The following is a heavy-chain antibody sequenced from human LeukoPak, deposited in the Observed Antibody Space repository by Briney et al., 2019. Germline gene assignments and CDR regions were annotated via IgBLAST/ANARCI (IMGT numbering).Heavy chain of an antibody. V-gene: IGHV3-72*01. D-gene: IGHD4-17*01. Sequence: PGGSLRLSCAASGFTFSDHYMEWVRQAPGKGLEWVGRSRNKANRYTTEYAASVKGRFTISRDDSKNSLYLQMNSLRAEDTAVYYCARLGVGSTVTTGGNWGQGTLVTVSS. CDR3: ARLGVGSTVTTGGN. CDR1: GFTFSDHY. J-gene: IGHJ4*02. CDR2: SRNKANRYTT.